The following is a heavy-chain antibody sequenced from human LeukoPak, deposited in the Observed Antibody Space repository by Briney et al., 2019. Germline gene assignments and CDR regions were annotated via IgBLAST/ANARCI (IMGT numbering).Heavy chain of an antibody. CDR1: GFTFSSYA. CDR3: AKWLSRSPGSYYNYYFDY. Sequence: GGSLRLSCADSGFTFSSYAMSWVRQAPGKGLEWVSAISGSGGSTYYADSVKGRFTISRDNSKNTLYLQMNSLRAEDTAIYYCAKWLSRSPGSYYNYYFDYWGQGTLVTVSS. D-gene: IGHD3-10*01. J-gene: IGHJ4*02. V-gene: IGHV3-23*01. CDR2: ISGSGGST.